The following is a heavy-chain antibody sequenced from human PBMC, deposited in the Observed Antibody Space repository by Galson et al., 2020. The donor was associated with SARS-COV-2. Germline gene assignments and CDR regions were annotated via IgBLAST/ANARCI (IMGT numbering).Heavy chain of an antibody. CDR1: GGSISSGGYS. J-gene: IGHJ2*01. CDR3: ARRYTYGLSPYWYFDL. D-gene: IGHD5-18*01. CDR2: IYQSGAT. V-gene: IGHV4-30-2*01. Sequence: SETLSLTCAVSGGSISSGGYSWTWIRQPPGKGLEWIGYIYQSGATHYNPSLKSRLTISLDRSKNQFSLDLRSVNVADSAVYYCARRYTYGLSPYWYFDLWGRGTLVTVSS.